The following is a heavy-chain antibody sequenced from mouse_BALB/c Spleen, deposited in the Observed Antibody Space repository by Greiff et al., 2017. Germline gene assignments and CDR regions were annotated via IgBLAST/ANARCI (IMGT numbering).Heavy chain of an antibody. Sequence: EVHLVESGGDLVKPGGSLKLSCAASGFTFSSYGMSWVRQTPDKRLEWVATISSGGGSTYYPDTVKGRFTISRDNAKNTLYLQMSSLKSEDTAMYYCARHQGNDYFDYWGQGTTLTVSS. CDR1: GFTFSSYG. CDR2: ISSGGGST. J-gene: IGHJ2*01. D-gene: IGHD2-1*01. V-gene: IGHV5-6*01. CDR3: ARHQGNDYFDY.